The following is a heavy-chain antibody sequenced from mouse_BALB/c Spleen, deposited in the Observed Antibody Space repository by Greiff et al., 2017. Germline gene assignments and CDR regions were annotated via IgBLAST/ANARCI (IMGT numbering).Heavy chain of an antibody. D-gene: IGHD1-1*01. J-gene: IGHJ3*01. Sequence: EVKLMESGPSLVKPSQTLSLTCSVTGDSITSGYWNWIRKFPGNKLEYMGYISYSGSTYYNPSLKSRISITRDTSKNQYYLQLNSVTTEDTATYYCARDYYGSSYLFAYWGQGTLVTVSA. V-gene: IGHV3-8*02. CDR1: GDSITSGY. CDR3: ARDYYGSSYLFAY. CDR2: ISYSGST.